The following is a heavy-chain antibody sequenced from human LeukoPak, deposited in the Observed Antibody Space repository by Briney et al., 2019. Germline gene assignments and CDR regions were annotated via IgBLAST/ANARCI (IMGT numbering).Heavy chain of an antibody. CDR3: ARRRSSPFDY. CDR2: INHSGST. V-gene: IGHV4-34*01. CDR1: GGSFSGYY. Sequence: PSETLSLTCAVYGGSFSGYYWSWIRQPPGKGLEWIGEINHSGSTNYNPSLKSRVTISVDTSKNQFSLKLSSVTAADTAVYYCARRRSSPFDYWGQGTLVTVSS. J-gene: IGHJ4*02.